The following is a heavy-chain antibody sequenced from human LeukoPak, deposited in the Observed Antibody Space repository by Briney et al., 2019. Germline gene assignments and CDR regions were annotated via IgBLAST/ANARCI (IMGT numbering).Heavy chain of an antibody. J-gene: IGHJ4*02. D-gene: IGHD6-13*01. V-gene: IGHV3-7*01. CDR1: GFTFSSKY. Sequence: GGSLRLSCAASGFTFSSKYMSWVRQAPGKGLEWVANIKQDGSEKYYVDSVKGRFTISRDNAKNSLYLQMNSLRAEDTAVYYCARDLYSSSWYGGFDYWGQGTLVTVSS. CDR3: ARDLYSSSWYGGFDY. CDR2: IKQDGSEK.